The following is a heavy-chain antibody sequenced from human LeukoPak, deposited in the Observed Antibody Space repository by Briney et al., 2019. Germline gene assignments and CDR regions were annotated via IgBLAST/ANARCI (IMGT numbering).Heavy chain of an antibody. CDR3: ARVRGYPNLIDY. D-gene: IGHD3-22*01. CDR1: GFTFSDYY. V-gene: IGHV3-66*02. Sequence: GGSLRLSCAASGFTFSDYYMSWIRQAPGKGLEWVSVIYSGGSTYYADSVKGRFTISRDNSKNTLYLQMNSLRAEDTAVYYCARVRGYPNLIDYWGQGTLVTVSS. J-gene: IGHJ4*02. CDR2: IYSGGST.